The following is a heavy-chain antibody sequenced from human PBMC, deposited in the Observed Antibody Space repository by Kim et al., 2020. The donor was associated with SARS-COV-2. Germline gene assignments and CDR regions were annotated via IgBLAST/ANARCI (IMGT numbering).Heavy chain of an antibody. CDR3: ARGGPGRGDGSGELRFRYYFDY. J-gene: IGHJ4*02. CDR2: IIPILGIA. Sequence: SVKVSCKASGGTFISYAISWVRQAPGQGLEWMGRIIPILGIANYAQKFQGRVTITADKSTSTAYMELSSLRSEDTAVYCCARGGPGRGDGSGELRFRYYFDYWGQGTLVTVSS. CDR1: GGTFISYA. D-gene: IGHD3-10*01. V-gene: IGHV1-69*04.